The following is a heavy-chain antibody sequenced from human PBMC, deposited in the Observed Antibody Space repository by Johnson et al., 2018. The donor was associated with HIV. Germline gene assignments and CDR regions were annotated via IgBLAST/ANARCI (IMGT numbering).Heavy chain of an antibody. V-gene: IGHV3-9*01. CDR2: ISWNSGSI. CDR3: ARDRTGGSYPRAFDI. J-gene: IGHJ3*02. D-gene: IGHD1-26*01. Sequence: VQLVESGGGVVQPGRSLRLSCAASGFTFDDYAMHWVRQAPGKGLEWVSGISWNSGSIAYADSVKGRFTISRDNAKNSLYLQMNSLRAEDTALYYCARDRTGGSYPRAFDIWGQGTMVTVSS. CDR1: GFTFDDYA.